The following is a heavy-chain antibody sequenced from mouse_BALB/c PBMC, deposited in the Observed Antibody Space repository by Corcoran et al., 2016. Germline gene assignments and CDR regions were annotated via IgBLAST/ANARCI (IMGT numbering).Heavy chain of an antibody. CDR3: ARGYGKYVFAY. D-gene: IGHD2-10*02. CDR1: GYTFTDYY. J-gene: IGHJ3*01. V-gene: IGHV1-84*02. CDR2: IYPGSGNT. Sequence: QIQLQQSGPELVKPGASVKISCTASGYTFTDYYINWVKQKPGQGLEWIGWIYPGSGNTKYNEKFKGKATLTVDTSSSTPYMQLSSLTSEDTAVYFCARGYGKYVFAYWGQGTLVTVSA.